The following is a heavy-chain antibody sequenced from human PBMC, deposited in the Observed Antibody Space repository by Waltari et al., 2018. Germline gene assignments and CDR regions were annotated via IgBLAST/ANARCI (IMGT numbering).Heavy chain of an antibody. CDR3: ARLGEQQRVDY. J-gene: IGHJ4*02. V-gene: IGHV3-33*01. D-gene: IGHD6-13*01. Sequence: QVQLVESGGGVVQPGRSLRLSCAASGFIFRNYGMHGVRQAPGKGLEWVAVIWYDGSNKYYADSVKGRFTISRDNSKNTLYLQMDSLRAEDTAVYYCARLGEQQRVDYWGQGTLVTVSS. CDR1: GFIFRNYG. CDR2: IWYDGSNK.